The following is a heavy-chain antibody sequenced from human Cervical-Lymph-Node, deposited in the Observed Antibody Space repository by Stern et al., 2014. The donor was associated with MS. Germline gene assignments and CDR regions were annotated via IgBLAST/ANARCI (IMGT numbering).Heavy chain of an antibody. Sequence: QLVESGGGLVQPGRSLRLSCAASGFTFDDFDMNWVRQAPGKGLEWVARISWDSGRIAYTDSVNGRFTISRDNAKNSLYLQLNSLRSEDTAFYYCARVQYSSSWYMFDYWGQGTLVTVSS. J-gene: IGHJ4*02. V-gene: IGHV3-9*01. CDR3: ARVQYSSSWYMFDY. D-gene: IGHD6-13*01. CDR1: GFTFDDFD. CDR2: ISWDSGRI.